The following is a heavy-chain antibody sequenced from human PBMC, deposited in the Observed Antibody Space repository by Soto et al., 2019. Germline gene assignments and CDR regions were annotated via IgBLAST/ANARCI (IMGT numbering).Heavy chain of an antibody. J-gene: IGHJ5*02. Sequence: QVQLVQSGAEVKKPGSSVKVSCKASGGTFSSYTISWVRQAPGQGLEWMGRIIPILGIANYAQKFQGRVTITEDKSTSXAYPEXXSLSSEDTAVYYCARDTRDIVVVPAAAKAPDWFDPWGQGTLVTVSS. CDR1: GGTFSSYT. CDR2: IIPILGIA. D-gene: IGHD2-2*01. V-gene: IGHV1-69*08. CDR3: ARDTRDIVVVPAAAKAPDWFDP.